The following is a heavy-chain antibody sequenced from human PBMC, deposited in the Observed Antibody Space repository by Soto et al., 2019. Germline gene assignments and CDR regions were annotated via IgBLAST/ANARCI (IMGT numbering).Heavy chain of an antibody. D-gene: IGHD1-1*01. CDR1: GFTFSSYG. CDR2: LWFDGSNK. J-gene: IGHJ3*02. CDR3: ARYREGGWNAFDI. V-gene: IGHV3-33*01. Sequence: QVQLVESGGGVVQPGRSLRLSCAASGFTFSSYGMHWVRQAPGKGLEWVAGLWFDGSNKYHADSVKGRFTISRDNSKNTLYLQMISLRVEDTAVYYCARYREGGWNAFDIWGRGTMVTVSS.